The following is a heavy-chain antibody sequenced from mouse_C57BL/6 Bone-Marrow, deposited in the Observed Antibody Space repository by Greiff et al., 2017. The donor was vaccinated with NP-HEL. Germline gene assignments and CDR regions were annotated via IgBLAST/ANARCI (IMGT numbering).Heavy chain of an antibody. CDR2: ISYDGSN. D-gene: IGHD2-2*01. CDR3: ARDGYDRAWLAY. CDR1: GYSITSGYY. J-gene: IGHJ3*01. Sequence: EVQLQQSGPGLVKPSQSLSLTCSVTGYSITSGYYWNWIRQFPGNKLEWMGYISYDGSNNYNPSLKNRISITRDTSKNQFFLKLNSVTTEDTATYYCARDGYDRAWLAYWGQGTLVTVSA. V-gene: IGHV3-6*01.